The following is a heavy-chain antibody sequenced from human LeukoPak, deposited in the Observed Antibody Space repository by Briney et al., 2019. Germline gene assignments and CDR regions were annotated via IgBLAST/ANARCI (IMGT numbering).Heavy chain of an antibody. CDR2: IGSRADTYAT. V-gene: IGHV3-73*01. CDR1: GFTFSGSA. CDR3: LVEPTYYVDV. J-gene: IGHJ6*03. Sequence: PGGSLRLSCAVSGFTFSGSAMHWVRQASGKGLEWVGRIGSRADTYATTYAASVKGRFTISRDDSKNTAYPQMNNLKTEDTAVYYCLVEPTYYVDVWGKGTAVTVSS.